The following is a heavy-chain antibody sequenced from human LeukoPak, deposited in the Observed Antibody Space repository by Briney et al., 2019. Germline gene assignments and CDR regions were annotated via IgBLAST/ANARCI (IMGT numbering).Heavy chain of an antibody. CDR1: GGSISSSSYY. Sequence: PSETLSLTCTVSGGSISSSSYYWGWIRQPPGKGLEWIGSIYYSGSTNYNPSLKSRVTISVDTSKNQFSLKLSSVTAADTAVYYCARVNDYVWGSYPQQFDAFDIWGQGTMVTVSS. CDR2: IYYSGST. V-gene: IGHV4-39*07. J-gene: IGHJ3*02. D-gene: IGHD3-16*02. CDR3: ARVNDYVWGSYPQQFDAFDI.